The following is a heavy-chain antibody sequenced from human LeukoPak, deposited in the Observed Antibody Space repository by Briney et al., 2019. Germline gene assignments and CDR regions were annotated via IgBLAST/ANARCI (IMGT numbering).Heavy chain of an antibody. J-gene: IGHJ6*02. D-gene: IGHD6-6*01. CDR3: ARDFRYISSGTYHGMDV. Sequence: ASVKVSCKASGYTFTGYYIHWVRQAPGQGLEWMGRLNPDSGGTNYAQKFQGRMTMTRDTSISTAFMELSSLRSDDTALYFCARDFRYISSGTYHGMDVWGQGTTVTVSS. CDR2: LNPDSGGT. V-gene: IGHV1-2*02. CDR1: GYTFTGYY.